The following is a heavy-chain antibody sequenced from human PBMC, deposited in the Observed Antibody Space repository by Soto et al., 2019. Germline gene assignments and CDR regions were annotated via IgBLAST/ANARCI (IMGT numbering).Heavy chain of an antibody. CDR1: GGTFSSYA. J-gene: IGHJ6*02. CDR2: IIPIFGTA. CDR3: ARDPTMVGGVMNYYYGMDV. D-gene: IGHD3-10*01. Sequence: QVQLVQSGAEVKKPGSSVKVSCKASGGTFSSYAITWVRQAPGQGLEWMGGIIPIFGTANYAQKFQGRVTITADECMSTAYMGRSSLRSEATAVYYCARDPTMVGGVMNYYYGMDVWGQGTTVPVSS. V-gene: IGHV1-69*01.